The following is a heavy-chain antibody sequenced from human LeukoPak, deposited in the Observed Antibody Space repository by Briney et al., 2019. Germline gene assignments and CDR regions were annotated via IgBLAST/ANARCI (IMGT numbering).Heavy chain of an antibody. CDR1: GFTFSSYA. CDR2: ISNDGTYK. V-gene: IGHV3-30*04. D-gene: IGHD1-26*01. CDR3: AKDRHLFGTGSYYYFDW. Sequence: PGGSLRLSCAASGFTFSSYAMHWVRQAPDKGLEYVAVISNDGTYKYYGDSVKGRFTISRDNSKNSLYLQMNSLRAEDTAVYYCAKDRHLFGTGSYYYFDWWGQGTLVTVSS. J-gene: IGHJ4*02.